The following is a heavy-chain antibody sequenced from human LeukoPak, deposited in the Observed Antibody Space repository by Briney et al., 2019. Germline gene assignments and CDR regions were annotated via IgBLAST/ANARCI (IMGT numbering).Heavy chain of an antibody. J-gene: IGHJ4*02. CDR3: ARLSANSSAYFFDY. CDR2: ISGSGGST. D-gene: IGHD3-22*01. CDR1: GFTFSIYA. V-gene: IGHV3-23*01. Sequence: QPGGSLRLSCAASGFTFSIYAMSWVRQAPGMGLEWVSTISGSGGSTYYADSVKGRFTISRDTSKNTLYLQMNSLRAEDTAVYYCARLSANSSAYFFDYWGQGTLVTVSS.